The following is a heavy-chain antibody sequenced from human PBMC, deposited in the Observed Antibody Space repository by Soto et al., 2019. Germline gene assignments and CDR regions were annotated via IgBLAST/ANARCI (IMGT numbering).Heavy chain of an antibody. D-gene: IGHD6-13*01. Sequence: QITLKESGPTLVKPTQTLTLTCTFSGFSLSTTGMGVGWIRQPPGKALEWLALIYWDDDKRHSPSLKSRLTITKDTSENQVVRTMTNMDPVDTATYYCAHLLTHGSSWIFAFWGQGTLVTVSS. CDR3: AHLLTHGSSWIFAF. CDR2: IYWDDDK. J-gene: IGHJ4*02. V-gene: IGHV2-5*02. CDR1: GFSLSTTGMG.